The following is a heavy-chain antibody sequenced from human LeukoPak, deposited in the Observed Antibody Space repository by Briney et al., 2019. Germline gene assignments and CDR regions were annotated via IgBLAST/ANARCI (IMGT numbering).Heavy chain of an antibody. D-gene: IGHD4/OR15-4a*01. CDR3: ARDHLKPGAPDHYYGMGV. Sequence: GESLKISCKGSGYSFTSYWIGWVRQMPGKGLEWMGIIYPGDSDTRYSPSFQGQVTISADKSISTAYLQWSSLKASDTAMYYCARDHLKPGAPDHYYGMGVWGQGTTVTVSS. CDR2: IYPGDSDT. J-gene: IGHJ6*02. V-gene: IGHV5-51*01. CDR1: GYSFTSYW.